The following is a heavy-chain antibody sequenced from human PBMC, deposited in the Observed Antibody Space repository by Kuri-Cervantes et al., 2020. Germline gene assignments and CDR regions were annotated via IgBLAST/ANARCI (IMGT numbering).Heavy chain of an antibody. CDR3: ATGYCSNLGEH. CDR2: ISSGSSYI. J-gene: IGHJ4*02. Sequence: GESLKISCAASGSTFSIYSMNWVRQAPGKGLEWVSSISSGSSYIYYADSVKGRFTISRDNAKNSLFLHMNSLRAEDTAVYYCATGYCSNLGEHWGQGTLVTVSS. V-gene: IGHV3-21*01. D-gene: IGHD2-2*01. CDR1: GSTFSIYS.